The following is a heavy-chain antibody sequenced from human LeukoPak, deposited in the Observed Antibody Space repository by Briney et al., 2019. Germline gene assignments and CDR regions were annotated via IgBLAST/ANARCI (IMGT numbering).Heavy chain of an antibody. D-gene: IGHD2-21*01. Sequence: GGSLRLSCAASGFTFSSYAFHWVRQAPGKGLEWVALISDHESGSNEYYAASVKGRFTISRDNSRKTLSLQMNTLRIEDTAVYYCARSRGYCGGEAQCDFTYWGQGTLVTVSS. V-gene: IGHV3-30-3*01. CDR1: GFTFSSYA. CDR2: ISDHESGSNE. CDR3: ARSRGYCGGEAQCDFTY. J-gene: IGHJ4*02.